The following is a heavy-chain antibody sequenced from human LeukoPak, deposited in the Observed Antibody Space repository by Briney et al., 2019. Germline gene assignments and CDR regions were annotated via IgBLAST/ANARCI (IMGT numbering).Heavy chain of an antibody. Sequence: PGGSLRLSCAASGFTFSSYGMHWVRQAPGKGLEWVAVISYDGSNKYYADSVKGRFTISRDNSKNTLYLQMNSLRAEDTAVYYCARVSWSNYFMDVWGQGTTVTVSS. D-gene: IGHD3-10*01. CDR3: ARVSWSNYFMDV. J-gene: IGHJ6*02. CDR2: ISYDGSNK. CDR1: GFTFSSYG. V-gene: IGHV3-30*03.